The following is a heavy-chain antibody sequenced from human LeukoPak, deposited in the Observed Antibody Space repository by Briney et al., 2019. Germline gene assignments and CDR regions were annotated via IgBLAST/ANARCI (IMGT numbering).Heavy chain of an antibody. Sequence: SVKVSCKASGYTFTSYYMHWVRQAPGQGLEWMRIINPSGGSTSYAQKFQGRVTMTRDMSTSTAYMELRSLRSDDTAVYYCARELPHFVVVPAAAPFDYWGQGTLVTVSS. CDR2: INPSGGST. J-gene: IGHJ4*02. V-gene: IGHV1-46*01. D-gene: IGHD2-2*01. CDR3: ARELPHFVVVPAAAPFDY. CDR1: GYTFTSYY.